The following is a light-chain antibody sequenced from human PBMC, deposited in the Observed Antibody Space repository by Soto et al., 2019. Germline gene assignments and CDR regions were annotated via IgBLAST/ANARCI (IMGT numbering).Light chain of an antibody. CDR1: QSITNH. J-gene: IGKJ2*03. CDR2: AAS. Sequence: DIQVTQSPSYVSASVGDRVIITCRASQSITNHLNWYQQKPGRAPILLIYAASTLQAGVPSRFSGGGSGTDYSLVINCLQPEDFATYFCQHSYTTPYSFGQGTKVDMK. CDR3: QHSYTTPYS. V-gene: IGKV1-39*01.